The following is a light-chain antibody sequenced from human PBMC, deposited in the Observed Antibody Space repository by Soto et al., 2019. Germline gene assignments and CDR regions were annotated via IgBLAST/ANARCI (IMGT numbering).Light chain of an antibody. J-gene: IGKJ5*01. CDR1: QGISRS. Sequence: DIQMSQSPCYVFAPVGDRVTITCQASQGISRSLAWYQQKPGKAPKLLIYSASSLQSGVPSRFSGSGFGTDFTLTSSSQQPEDFATYYCQQADTFPITFGQGTRLEIK. V-gene: IGKV1D-12*01. CDR3: QQADTFPIT. CDR2: SAS.